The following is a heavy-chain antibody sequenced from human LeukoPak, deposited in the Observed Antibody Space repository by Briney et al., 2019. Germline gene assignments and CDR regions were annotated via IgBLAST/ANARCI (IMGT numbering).Heavy chain of an antibody. J-gene: IGHJ6*03. D-gene: IGHD3-9*01. Sequence: SETLSLTCAVYGGSFSGYYWSWIRQPPGKGLEWIGEINHSGSTNYNPPLKSRVTISVDTSKNQFSLKLSSVTAADTAVYYCASLPGFYYYYYYMDVWGKGTTVTVSS. CDR1: GGSFSGYY. CDR2: INHSGST. V-gene: IGHV4-34*01. CDR3: ASLPGFYYYYYYMDV.